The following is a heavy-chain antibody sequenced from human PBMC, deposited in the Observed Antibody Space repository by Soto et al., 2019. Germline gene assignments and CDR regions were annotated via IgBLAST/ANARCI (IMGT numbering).Heavy chain of an antibody. V-gene: IGHV4-59*08. CDR3: ARHRAAARYYFDY. CDR1: GGSISSYY. J-gene: IGHJ4*02. D-gene: IGHD6-13*01. CDR2: IYYSGST. Sequence: SETLSLTCTVSGGSISSYYWSWIRQPPGKGLEWIGYIYYSGSTNYNPSLKSRVTISVDTSKNQFSLKLSSVTAADTAVYYCARHRAAARYYFDYWGQGTLVTVSS.